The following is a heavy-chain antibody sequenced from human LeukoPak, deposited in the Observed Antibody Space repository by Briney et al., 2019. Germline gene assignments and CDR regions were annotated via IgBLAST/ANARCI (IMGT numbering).Heavy chain of an antibody. Sequence: GASVKVSCKASGYTFTSYDINWVRQAPGQGLEWMGWINPNSGGTNYAQKFQGRVTMTRDTSISTAYMELSRLRSDDTAVYYCARDNEYSYGYWFDPWGQGTLVTVSS. CDR1: GYTFTSYD. V-gene: IGHV1-2*02. J-gene: IGHJ5*02. D-gene: IGHD5-18*01. CDR3: ARDNEYSYGYWFDP. CDR2: INPNSGGT.